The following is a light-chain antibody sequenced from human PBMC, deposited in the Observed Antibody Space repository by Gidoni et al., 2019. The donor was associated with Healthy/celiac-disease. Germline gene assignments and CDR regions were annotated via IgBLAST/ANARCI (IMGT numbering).Light chain of an antibody. J-gene: IGKJ1*01. Sequence: IVLTQSPATLSLSPGERATLSCRASQSISSYLAWYQQKPGQAPRLLIYDASNRATGIPARISGSGSGTDFTLTISSLEPEDFAVYYCQQRSNWPPTWTFGQGTKVEIK. CDR3: QQRSNWPPTWT. V-gene: IGKV3-11*01. CDR1: QSISSY. CDR2: DAS.